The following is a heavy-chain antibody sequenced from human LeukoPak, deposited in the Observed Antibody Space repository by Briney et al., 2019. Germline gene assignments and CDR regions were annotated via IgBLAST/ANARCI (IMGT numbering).Heavy chain of an antibody. CDR2: IYTSGST. V-gene: IGHV4-4*07. CDR3: ARDKLYYDILTGYSFGAFDI. J-gene: IGHJ3*02. CDR1: GGSISSYY. D-gene: IGHD3-9*01. Sequence: SETLSLTCTVSGGSISSYYWSWTRQPAGKGLEWIGRIYTSGSTNYNPSLKSRVTMSVDTSKNQFSLKLSSVTAADTAVYYCARDKLYYDILTGYSFGAFDIWGQGTMVTVSS.